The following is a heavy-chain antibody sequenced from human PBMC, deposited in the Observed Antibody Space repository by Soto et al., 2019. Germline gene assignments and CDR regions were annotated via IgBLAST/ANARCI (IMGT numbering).Heavy chain of an antibody. J-gene: IGHJ4*02. D-gene: IGHD6-13*01. CDR3: ARDQGSSWIPDFDY. CDR1: GFTFSSYG. Sequence: QVQLVESGGGVVQPGRSLRLSCAASGFTFSSYGMHWVRQAPGKGLEWVAVIWYDGSNKYYADSVKGRFTISRDNSKNTLYLQMNSLRVEDTAVYYCARDQGSSWIPDFDYWGQGTLVTVSS. V-gene: IGHV3-33*01. CDR2: IWYDGSNK.